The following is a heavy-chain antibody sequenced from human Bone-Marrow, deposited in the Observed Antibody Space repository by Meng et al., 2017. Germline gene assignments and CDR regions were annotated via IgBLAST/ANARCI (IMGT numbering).Heavy chain of an antibody. D-gene: IGHD3-22*01. Sequence: QVQLQQWGAGLLKPSEILSLTCAGYGWSFSGYYWSWIRQPPGKGLEWIGEINHSGSTNYNPSLKSRVTISVDTSKNQFSLKLSSVTAADTAVYYCAREDRYYYDSRVDYWGQGTLVTVSS. CDR2: INHSGST. V-gene: IGHV4-34*01. J-gene: IGHJ4*02. CDR1: GWSFSGYY. CDR3: AREDRYYYDSRVDY.